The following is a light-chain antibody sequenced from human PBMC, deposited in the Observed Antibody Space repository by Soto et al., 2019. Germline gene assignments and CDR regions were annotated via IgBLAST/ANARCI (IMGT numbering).Light chain of an antibody. J-gene: IGLJ3*02. V-gene: IGLV1-40*01. CDR3: QYYDSSLSGWV. CDR2: GNS. CDR1: SSNIGAGYD. Sequence: QPVLTQPPSVSGAPGQRVTISCTESSSNIGAGYDVHWYQQLPGTAPKLLIYGNSNRPSGVPDRFSGSKSGTSASLAITGLQAEDEAHYSCQYYDSSLSGWVFGGGTKLTVL.